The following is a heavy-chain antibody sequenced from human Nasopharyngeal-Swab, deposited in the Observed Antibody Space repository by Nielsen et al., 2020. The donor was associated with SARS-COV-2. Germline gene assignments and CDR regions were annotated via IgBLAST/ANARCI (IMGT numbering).Heavy chain of an antibody. CDR1: GFSLYTRGMC. Sequence: SGPTLVKPTATLTLTCTFSGFSLYTRGMCVSWIRQPPGKAPEWLARTDWDGDRYYNPSLKTRLTISRDIAKSQVVLTMTNMAPMDTATYYCTREQPSGDYDYYGMDVWGRGTTVTFSS. CDR2: TDWDGDR. CDR3: TREQPSGDYDYYGMDV. J-gene: IGHJ6*02. D-gene: IGHD1-1*01. V-gene: IGHV2-70*11.